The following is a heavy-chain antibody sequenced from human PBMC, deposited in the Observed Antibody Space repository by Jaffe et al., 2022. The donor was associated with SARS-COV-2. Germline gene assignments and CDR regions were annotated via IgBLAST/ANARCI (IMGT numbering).Heavy chain of an antibody. CDR3: GRDMDV. CDR2: INQDGSAK. J-gene: IGHJ6*02. Sequence: EVQVVESGGGLVQPGGSLRLSCAASGFTFSTYWMSWVRQAPGKGLEWVANINQDGSAKYYVDSVKGRFTISRDNAKNSLYLQMNSLRVEDTAVYYCGRDMDVWGQGTTVTVSS. CDR1: GFTFSTYW. V-gene: IGHV3-7*01.